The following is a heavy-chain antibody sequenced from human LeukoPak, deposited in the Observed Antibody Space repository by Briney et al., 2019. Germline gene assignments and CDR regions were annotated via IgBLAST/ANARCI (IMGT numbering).Heavy chain of an antibody. V-gene: IGHV4-34*01. D-gene: IGHD2-2*01. Sequence: SETLSLTCAVYGGSFSGYYWSWIRHPPGKGLEGLGEINNSGRTNYNPPLNRRATISVDTSKNQFSLKLSSVTAADTAVYYCARDIVVVPAAIRRVRWFDPWGQGTLVTVSS. CDR1: GGSFSGYY. CDR3: ARDIVVVPAAIRRVRWFDP. CDR2: INNSGRT. J-gene: IGHJ5*02.